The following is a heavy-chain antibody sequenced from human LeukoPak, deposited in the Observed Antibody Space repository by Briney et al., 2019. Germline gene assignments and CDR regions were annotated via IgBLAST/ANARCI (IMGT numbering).Heavy chain of an antibody. J-gene: IGHJ4*02. CDR2: ISRSSGTI. D-gene: IGHD3-22*01. CDR3: ARRLDSSGFASDY. V-gene: IGHV3-48*04. Sequence: GGSLRLSCAASGFTFSTYRMSWVRQAPGKGLEWVSYISRSSGTIYYADSVKGRFTISRDNAKNSLYLQMNTLRAEDTAVYFCARRLDSSGFASDYWGQGTLVTVS. CDR1: GFTFSTYR.